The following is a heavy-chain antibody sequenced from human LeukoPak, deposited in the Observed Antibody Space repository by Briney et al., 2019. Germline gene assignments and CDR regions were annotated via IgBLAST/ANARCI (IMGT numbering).Heavy chain of an antibody. J-gene: IGHJ6*03. V-gene: IGHV1-69*13. CDR1: GGTFFSYA. CDR3: ARTGRYSNYDFYYHMDV. CDR2: GIPNFRRT. D-gene: IGHD4-11*01. Sequence: VKVSCKASGGTFFSYAISWVRQAPGQGLQYLGGGIPNFRRTKYAQKFEGRVTITTDETIASMELRSLTSEDTAVYYCARTGRYSNYDFYYHMDVWGKGTTVIVS.